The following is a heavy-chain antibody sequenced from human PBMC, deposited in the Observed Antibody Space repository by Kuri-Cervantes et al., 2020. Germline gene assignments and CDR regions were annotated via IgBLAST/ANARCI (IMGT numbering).Heavy chain of an antibody. CDR1: GYSISSGYY. Sequence: GSLRLSCAVSGYSISSGYYWGWIRQPPGKGLEWIGSIYHSGSTYYNPSLKSRVTISVDTSKNQFSLKLSSVTAADTAVYYFARDDDTDYYYYYMDVWGKGTTVTVSS. V-gene: IGHV4-38-2*02. J-gene: IGHJ6*03. D-gene: IGHD3-22*01. CDR2: IYHSGST. CDR3: ARDDDTDYYYYYMDV.